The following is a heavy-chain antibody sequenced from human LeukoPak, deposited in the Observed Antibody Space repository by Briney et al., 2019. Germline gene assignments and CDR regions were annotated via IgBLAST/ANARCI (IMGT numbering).Heavy chain of an antibody. V-gene: IGHV3-23*01. CDR2: IYGRGGTT. Sequence: PGGSLRLSCVASGFTFSDAWMSWVRQAPGKGLEWVSGIYGRGGTTYYADSVKGRFIVSRDNSKNSLSLQMNSLRAEDTAVYYCARVVGRNWYLDLWGRGTQVTVSS. J-gene: IGHJ2*01. D-gene: IGHD1-14*01. CDR3: ARVVGRNWYLDL. CDR1: GFTFSDAW.